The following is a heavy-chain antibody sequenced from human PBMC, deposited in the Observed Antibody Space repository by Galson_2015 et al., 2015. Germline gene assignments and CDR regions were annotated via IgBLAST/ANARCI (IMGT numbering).Heavy chain of an antibody. CDR2: INPNSGGT. V-gene: IGHV1-2*06. J-gene: IGHJ3*02. CDR1: GYTFTGYY. Sequence: SVKVSCKASGYTFTGYYMHWVRQAPGQGLEWMGRINPNSGGTNYAQKFQGRVTMTRDTSISTAYMELSRLRSDDTAVYYCARPTSPYYDFWSGSPTGTDDAFDIWGQGTMVTVSS. D-gene: IGHD3-3*01. CDR3: ARPTSPYYDFWSGSPTGTDDAFDI.